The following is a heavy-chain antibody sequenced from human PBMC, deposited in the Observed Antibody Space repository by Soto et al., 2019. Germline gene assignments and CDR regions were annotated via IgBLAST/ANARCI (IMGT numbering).Heavy chain of an antibody. CDR2: INPNSGGT. V-gene: IGHV1-2*04. CDR1: GYTFTGYY. Sequence: ASVKVSCKASGYTFTGYYMHWVRQAPGQGLEWMGWINPNSGGTNYAQKFQGWVTMTRDTSISTAYMELSGLRSDDTAGYYCAGSAGATTEVLYDVDTWGHGTMVTVSS. CDR3: AGSAGATTEVLYDVDT. D-gene: IGHD4-17*01. J-gene: IGHJ5*01.